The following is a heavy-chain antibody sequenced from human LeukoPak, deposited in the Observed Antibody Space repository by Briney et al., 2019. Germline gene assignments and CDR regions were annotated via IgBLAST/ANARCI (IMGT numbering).Heavy chain of an antibody. CDR1: GGSISSGDYY. Sequence: PSQTLSLTCSVSGGSISSGDYYWSWIRQPPWKGLEWIGYIYYSGSTYYNPSLKSRISMSVDTSKNQFSLRLSSVTAADTAVYYCAREVSEMATSQGRYGLDVWGQGTTVTVPS. CDR2: IYYSGST. V-gene: IGHV4-30-4*01. CDR3: AREVSEMATSQGRYGLDV. D-gene: IGHD5-24*01. J-gene: IGHJ6*02.